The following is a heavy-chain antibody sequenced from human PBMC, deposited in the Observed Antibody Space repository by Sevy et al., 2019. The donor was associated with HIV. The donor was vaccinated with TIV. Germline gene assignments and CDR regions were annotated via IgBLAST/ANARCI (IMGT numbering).Heavy chain of an antibody. D-gene: IGHD2-21*01. V-gene: IGHV3-23*01. Sequence: GGSLRLSCAASGFTFSSFAMSWVRQAPGKGLEWVFAISATGGSTYYADSVKGRFTISSDNSKNTLYLQMNNLRAEDTAVYYCVTARRSILYFFDHWGQGTLVTVSS. CDR1: GFTFSSFA. CDR3: VTARRSILYFFDH. J-gene: IGHJ4*02. CDR2: ISATGGST.